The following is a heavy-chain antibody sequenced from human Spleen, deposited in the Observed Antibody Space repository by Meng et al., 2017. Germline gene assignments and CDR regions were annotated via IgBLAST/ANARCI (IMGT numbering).Heavy chain of an antibody. D-gene: IGHD6-19*01. CDR1: GGTFSSYA. J-gene: IGHJ5*02. V-gene: IGHV1-69*13. CDR3: ASKTPGYSSGWFDV. CDR2: IIPIFGTA. Sequence: SVKVSCKASGGTFSSYAVSWVRQAPGQGLEWMGGIIPIFGTANYAQKFQGRVTITADDPTSTAYMELGSLRSEDTAVYYCASKTPGYSSGWFDVWGQGILVTVSS.